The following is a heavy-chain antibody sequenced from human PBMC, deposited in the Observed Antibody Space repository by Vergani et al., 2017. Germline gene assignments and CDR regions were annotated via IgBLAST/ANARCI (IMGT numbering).Heavy chain of an antibody. CDR3: ARLSYDTTPYLQGGYDC. Sequence: EVQLLQSGGRVIQPGGSVRLSCAASGFTFSACPMTWVRQAPGKGLEWVSAISARYPSTYYADSVKGRFTISRDNSKNMLYLQMNSLRAEDTAVYYCARLSYDTTPYLQGGYDCWGQGTLVSVSS. J-gene: IGHJ4*02. V-gene: IGHV3-23*01. CDR2: ISARYPST. D-gene: IGHD3-22*01. CDR1: GFTFSACP.